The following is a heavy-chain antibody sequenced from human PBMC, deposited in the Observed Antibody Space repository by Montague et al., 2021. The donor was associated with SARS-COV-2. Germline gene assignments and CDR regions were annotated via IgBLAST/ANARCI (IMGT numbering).Heavy chain of an antibody. V-gene: IGHV3-23*01. CDR2: IDPAGGAT. D-gene: IGHD6-6*01. J-gene: IGHJ4*02. CDR1: GFTFSKFG. CDR3: ASSNFFAY. Sequence: SLRLSCAASGFTFSKFGMNWVRQAPGKGLEWVSTIDPAGGATYYAGSVRGRFAISRDNSKNILSLQMDSLTADDTAVYYCASSNFFAYWGQGTLITVSS.